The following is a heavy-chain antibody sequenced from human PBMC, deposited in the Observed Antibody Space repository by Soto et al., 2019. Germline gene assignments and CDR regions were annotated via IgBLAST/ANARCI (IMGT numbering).Heavy chain of an antibody. CDR1: GGTFSSYA. Sequence: ASVKVSCKASGGTFSSYAISWVRQAPGQGLEWMGGIIPIFGTANYAQKFQGRVTITADESTSTAYMELSSLRSEDTAVYYCARPPDRYSYGSNWFDPWGQGTLVTVSS. CDR2: IIPIFGTA. D-gene: IGHD5-18*01. V-gene: IGHV1-69*13. CDR3: ARPPDRYSYGSNWFDP. J-gene: IGHJ5*02.